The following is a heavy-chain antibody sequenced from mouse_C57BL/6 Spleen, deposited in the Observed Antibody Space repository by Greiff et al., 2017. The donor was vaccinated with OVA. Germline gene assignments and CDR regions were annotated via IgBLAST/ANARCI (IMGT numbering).Heavy chain of an antibody. D-gene: IGHD2-4*01. J-gene: IGHJ2*01. CDR1: GFTFSSYA. V-gene: IGHV5-4*01. CDR2: ISDGGSYT. Sequence: EVQLKESGGGLVKPGGSLKLSCAASGFTFSSYAMSWVRQTPEKRLEWVATISDGGSYTYYPDNVKGRFTISRDNAKNNLYLQMSHLKSEDTAMYYCATLYDYDLYYFDYWGKGTTLTVSS. CDR3: ATLYDYDLYYFDY.